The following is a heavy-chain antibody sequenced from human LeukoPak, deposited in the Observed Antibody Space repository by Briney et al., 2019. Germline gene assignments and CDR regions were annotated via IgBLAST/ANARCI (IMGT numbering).Heavy chain of an antibody. V-gene: IGHV5-51*01. CDR3: ARRSLANKKYYYYYYGLDV. CDR1: GYSFANYF. CDR2: IYPGDSDT. J-gene: IGHJ6*02. Sequence: GESLKISCKGSGYSFANYFIAWVRQMPGKGLEWMGIIYPGDSDTRYSPSFQGQVTISADKSINTAYLQWSSLKASDTAMYYCARRSLANKKYYYYYYGLDVWGQGTTVTVSS. D-gene: IGHD3-10*01.